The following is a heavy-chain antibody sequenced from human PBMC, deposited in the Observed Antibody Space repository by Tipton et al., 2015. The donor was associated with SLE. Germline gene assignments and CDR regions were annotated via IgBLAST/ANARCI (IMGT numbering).Heavy chain of an antibody. CDR2: VSYDGSNK. J-gene: IGHJ6*02. CDR1: GFTFNKYG. D-gene: IGHD3-3*01. Sequence: SLRLSCAASGFTFNKYGMHWVRQAPGKGLEWVAVVSYDGSNKWYADSVKGRFTISRDNSKNTLFVQLNSLRAEDTAVYYCAKEMNDFWSGYHHDTFYFYGMDLWGQGTTVTVSS. CDR3: AKEMNDFWSGYHHDTFYFYGMDL. V-gene: IGHV3-30*18.